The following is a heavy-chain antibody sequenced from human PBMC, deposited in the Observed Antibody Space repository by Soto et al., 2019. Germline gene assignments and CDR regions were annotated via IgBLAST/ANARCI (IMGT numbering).Heavy chain of an antibody. V-gene: IGHV5-51*01. Sequence: GESLKISCNTSGYSFSSYWIVWVRQKPGKGLEWMGVIYPSDSKVKYNPSVQGQVTMSADKSISTTYLQWSSLKASDTAKYFCARGKIANFFEPWGKGTPVTVSS. J-gene: IGHJ5*02. CDR2: IYPSDSKV. CDR3: ARGKIANFFEP. CDR1: GYSFSSYW.